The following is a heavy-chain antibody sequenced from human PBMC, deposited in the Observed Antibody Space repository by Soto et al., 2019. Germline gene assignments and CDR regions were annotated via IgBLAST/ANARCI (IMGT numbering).Heavy chain of an antibody. J-gene: IGHJ5*02. CDR3: AAYCYTMTCTHFHCYS. V-gene: IGHV3-7*03. Sequence: PGGSLRLSCAVSGFRFRDYWMSWVRQAPGKGLEWVANIKQDESDKYYVDSVKGRFTISRDNAKNALYLQMNSLRVEDTAVYYCAAYCYTMTCTHFHCYSWGQATQVTV. D-gene: IGHD3-16*02. CDR2: IKQDESDK. CDR1: GFRFRDYW.